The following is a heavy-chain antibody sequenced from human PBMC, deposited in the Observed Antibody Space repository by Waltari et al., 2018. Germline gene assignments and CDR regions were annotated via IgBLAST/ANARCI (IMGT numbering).Heavy chain of an antibody. V-gene: IGHV3-73*02. Sequence: EVQLVESGGGLIQPGGSLKLSCAASGFTFSGSAIHWVRQASGKGLEWIGRIKTKANNYATAYAASVKGRFTVSRDDSMNTAYLQMSSLKTGDTAVYYCTRLDTNYAFDIWGQGTVVTVSS. CDR1: GFTFSGSA. CDR2: IKTKANNYAT. CDR3: TRLDTNYAFDI. D-gene: IGHD4-4*01. J-gene: IGHJ3*02.